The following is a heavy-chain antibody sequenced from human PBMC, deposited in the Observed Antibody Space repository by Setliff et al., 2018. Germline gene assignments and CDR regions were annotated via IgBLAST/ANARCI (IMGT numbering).Heavy chain of an antibody. V-gene: IGHV3-48*01. D-gene: IGHD3-22*01. J-gene: IGHJ3*02. Sequence: GGSLRLSCAASGFAFSSYGMHWVRQAPGKGLEWISYISSGSNSIDYADSVKGRFTIFRDNAKNSLYLQMNSLRAEDTAVYYCAREGGYYYDSSGYHGAFDIWGQGTMVTVSS. CDR3: AREGGYYYDSSGYHGAFDI. CDR1: GFAFSSYG. CDR2: ISSGSNSI.